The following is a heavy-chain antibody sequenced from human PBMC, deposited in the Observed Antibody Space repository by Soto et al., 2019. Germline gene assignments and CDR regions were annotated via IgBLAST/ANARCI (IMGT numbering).Heavy chain of an antibody. D-gene: IGHD2-21*02. CDR3: ARGHIVVVTAPSGWYFDL. CDR2: ISYDGSNK. V-gene: IGHV3-30-3*01. Sequence: QVQLVESGGGVVQPGRSLRLSCAASGFTFSSYAMHWVRQAPGKGLEWVAVISYDGSNKYYADSVKGRFTISRDNSKNTLYLQRNSLRAEDTAVYYCARGHIVVVTAPSGWYFDLWGRGTLVTVSS. J-gene: IGHJ2*01. CDR1: GFTFSSYA.